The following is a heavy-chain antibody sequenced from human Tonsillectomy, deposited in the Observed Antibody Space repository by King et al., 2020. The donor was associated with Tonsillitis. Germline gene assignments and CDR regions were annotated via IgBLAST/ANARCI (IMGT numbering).Heavy chain of an antibody. J-gene: IGHJ5*02. D-gene: IGHD2-2*01. CDR2: IYHSGST. CDR1: GYSISSGYY. V-gene: IGHV4-38-2*02. CDR3: ARGKGYCSSTSWLNWFDP. Sequence: QLQESGPGLVKPSETLSLTCTVSGYSISSGYYWGWIRKPPGKGLEWIGSIYHSGSTYYNPSLKSRVTLSVDTSKNQFSKKLSSVTAADTAVYYCARGKGYCSSTSWLNWFDPWGQGTLVTVSS.